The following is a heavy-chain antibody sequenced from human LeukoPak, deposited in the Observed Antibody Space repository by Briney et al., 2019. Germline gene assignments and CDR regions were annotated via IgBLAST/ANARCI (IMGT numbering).Heavy chain of an antibody. CDR3: ARVKEGSSWPLYYYYGMDV. CDR1: GGSISSYY. D-gene: IGHD6-13*01. Sequence: SSETLSLTCTVSGGSISSYYWSWIRQPPGKGLEWIGYIYYSGSTNYNPSLKSRVTISVDTSKNQFSLKLSSVTAADTAVYYCARVKEGSSWPLYYYYGMDVWGQGTTVTVSS. CDR2: IYYSGST. V-gene: IGHV4-59*01. J-gene: IGHJ6*02.